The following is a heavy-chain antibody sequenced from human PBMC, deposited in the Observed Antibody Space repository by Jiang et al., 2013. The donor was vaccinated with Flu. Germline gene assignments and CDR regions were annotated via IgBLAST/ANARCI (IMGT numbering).Heavy chain of an antibody. CDR1: GFTFSSYG. D-gene: IGHD2-2*01. Sequence: GVVQPGRSLRLSCAASGFTFSSYGMHWVRQAPGKGLEWVAVIWYDGSNKYYADSVKGRFTISRDNSKNTLYLQMNSLRAEDTAVYYCAREYCSSTSCSFDYWGQGTLVTVSS. CDR2: IWYDGSNK. J-gene: IGHJ4*02. V-gene: IGHV3-33*01. CDR3: AREYCSSTSCSFDY.